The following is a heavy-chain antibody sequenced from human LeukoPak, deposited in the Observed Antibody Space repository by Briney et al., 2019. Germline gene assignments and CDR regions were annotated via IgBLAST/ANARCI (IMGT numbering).Heavy chain of an antibody. CDR1: GGSFTKHQ. V-gene: IGHV4-34*01. Sequence: PSETLSLTCAVYGGSFTKHQWSWIRQPPRKGLEWIGEINHSGSTNYNPSLKSRVTISVDTSKNQFSLKLSSVTAADTAVYYCARRRCSSTSCYAYRVVVNWFDPWGQGTLVTVSS. D-gene: IGHD2-2*01. J-gene: IGHJ5*02. CDR2: INHSGST. CDR3: ARRRCSSTSCYAYRVVVNWFDP.